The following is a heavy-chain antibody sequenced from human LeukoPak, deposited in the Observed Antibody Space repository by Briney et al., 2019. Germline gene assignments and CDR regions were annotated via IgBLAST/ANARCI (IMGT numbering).Heavy chain of an antibody. D-gene: IGHD3-10*01. CDR1: GFIFSDYY. CDR2: ISESGDIT. J-gene: IGHJ4*02. V-gene: IGHV3-11*01. Sequence: GGSLRLSCAASGFIFSDYYMSWVRQAPGKGLEWVSYISESGDITYYSDSVKSRFAVSRDNAKNSVYLQMNSLRAADTAVYFCTRETYHYTSGNWGQGTLVTVSS. CDR3: TRETYHYTSGN.